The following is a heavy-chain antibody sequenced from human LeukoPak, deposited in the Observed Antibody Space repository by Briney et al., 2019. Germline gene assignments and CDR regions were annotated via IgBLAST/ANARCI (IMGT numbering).Heavy chain of an antibody. Sequence: PGGTLRLSCAASGFTFDNYGMSWVRQAPGKGLEWVSAISGSDPGTYYADSVKGRFTISRDNSKNTLYLQMNSLRAEDTAVYYCAKDLPGPIVVVAASNYWGQGTLVTVSS. J-gene: IGHJ4*02. D-gene: IGHD2-15*01. CDR1: GFTFDNYG. V-gene: IGHV3-23*01. CDR3: AKDLPGPIVVVAASNY. CDR2: ISGSDPGT.